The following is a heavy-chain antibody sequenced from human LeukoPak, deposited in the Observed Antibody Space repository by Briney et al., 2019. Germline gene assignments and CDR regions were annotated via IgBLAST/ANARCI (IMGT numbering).Heavy chain of an antibody. J-gene: IGHJ2*01. D-gene: IGHD6-13*01. CDR1: GYSISSGYY. Sequence: SETLSLTCTVSGYSISSGYYWGWIRPPPGKGLEWIGYIYYSGSTNYNPSPKSRVTISVDTSKNQFSLKLSSVTAADTAVYYCARVYYSSSYDYWYFDLWGRGTLVTVSS. V-gene: IGHV4-38-2*02. CDR3: ARVYYSSSYDYWYFDL. CDR2: IYYSGST.